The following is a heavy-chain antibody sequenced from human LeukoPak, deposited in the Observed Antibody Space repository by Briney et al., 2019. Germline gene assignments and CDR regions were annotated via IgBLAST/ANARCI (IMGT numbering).Heavy chain of an antibody. CDR1: GFTFSRYW. D-gene: IGHD6-6*01. Sequence: SGGSLTLSCAASGFTFSRYWMHWVRHAPGKGLVWVSRINSDGSSTSYADSVKGRFTISRDNAKNTLYLQMNSLRAEDTAVYYCARDGEYSSSWYFDLWGRGTLVTVSS. J-gene: IGHJ2*01. V-gene: IGHV3-74*01. CDR2: INSDGSST. CDR3: ARDGEYSSSWYFDL.